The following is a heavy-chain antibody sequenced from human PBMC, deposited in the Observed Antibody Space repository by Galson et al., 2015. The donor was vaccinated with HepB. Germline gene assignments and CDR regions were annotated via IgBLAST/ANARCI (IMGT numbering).Heavy chain of an antibody. Sequence: SLRLSCAASGFTISSYWMIWVRQAPGKGLEWVANIEQDGSEKYYVGSVRGRFTISRDTAKNSLYLQMNSLRAEDTAVYYCARVVSLSSSCRLFHYWVQVALVTASS. D-gene: IGHD6-6*01. CDR3: ARVVSLSSSCRLFHY. CDR2: IEQDGSEK. V-gene: IGHV3-7*03. J-gene: IGHJ4*02. CDR1: GFTISSYW.